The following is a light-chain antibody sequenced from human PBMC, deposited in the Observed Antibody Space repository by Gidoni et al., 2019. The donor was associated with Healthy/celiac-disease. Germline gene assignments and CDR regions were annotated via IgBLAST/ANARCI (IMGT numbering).Light chain of an antibody. CDR1: QSVSSN. J-gene: IGKJ1*01. CDR2: GAS. Sequence: EIVMTHSPATLSVSPGERATLSCRASQSVSSNLAWYQQKPGQAPRLLIYGASTRAPGIPARFSGSGSGTDFTLTISSLQSEDFAVYYCQQYNNWPPWTFGQGTKVEIK. V-gene: IGKV3-15*01. CDR3: QQYNNWPPWT.